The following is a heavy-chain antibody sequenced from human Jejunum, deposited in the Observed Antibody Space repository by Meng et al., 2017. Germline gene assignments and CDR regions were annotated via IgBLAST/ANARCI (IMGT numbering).Heavy chain of an antibody. CDR1: GFSFSDSW. Sequence: GGSLRLSCAASGFSFSDSWMSWVRQAPGKGREWVANINQEGSEGFYVDSVKGRFTISRNNAMNSLYLHMTSLRAEDTALYLCARDPYDRGGYAAFDLWGQGTMVTVSS. D-gene: IGHD3-22*01. CDR3: ARDPYDRGGYAAFDL. CDR2: INQEGSEG. V-gene: IGHV3-7*01. J-gene: IGHJ3*01.